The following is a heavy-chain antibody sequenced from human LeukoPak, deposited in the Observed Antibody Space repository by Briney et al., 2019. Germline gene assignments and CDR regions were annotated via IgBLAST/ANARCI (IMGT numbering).Heavy chain of an antibody. CDR3: ARDRRGEKDFDV. CDR2: IYADGYT. V-gene: IGHV3-53*04. J-gene: IGHJ3*01. Sequence: PGGFLRLSCAASGISVSNDYMSWVRQAPGKGLEWVSAIYADGYTRDAASVKGRFSISRHNSKNTVYLQMDNLRPEDTAVYYCARDRRGEKDFDVWGPGTMVTVSS. CDR1: GISVSNDY.